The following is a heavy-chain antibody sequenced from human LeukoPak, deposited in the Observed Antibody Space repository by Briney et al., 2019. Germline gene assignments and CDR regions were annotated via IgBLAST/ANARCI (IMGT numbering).Heavy chain of an antibody. J-gene: IGHJ4*02. Sequence: GGSLRLSCAASGSTFSSYWMHWVRQAPGKGLGWVSRINSDGSSTSYADSVKGRFTISRDNAKNTLYLQMNSLRAEDTAVYYCARDRNLGELSFWGQGTLVTVSS. V-gene: IGHV3-74*01. D-gene: IGHD3-16*02. CDR2: INSDGSST. CDR3: ARDRNLGELSF. CDR1: GSTFSSYW.